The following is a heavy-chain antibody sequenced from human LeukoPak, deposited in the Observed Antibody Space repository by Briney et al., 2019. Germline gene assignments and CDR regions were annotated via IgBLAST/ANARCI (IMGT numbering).Heavy chain of an antibody. V-gene: IGHV4-59*01. CDR1: GGSISSYY. CDR2: IYYSGST. Sequence: PSETLSLTCTVSGGSISSYYWSWIRQPPGKGLEWIGYIYYSGSTNYNPSLKSRVTISVDTSKNQFSLKLSSVTAADTAVYYCARVAQRWLQYYFDYWGQGTLVTVSS. D-gene: IGHD5-24*01. CDR3: ARVAQRWLQYYFDY. J-gene: IGHJ4*02.